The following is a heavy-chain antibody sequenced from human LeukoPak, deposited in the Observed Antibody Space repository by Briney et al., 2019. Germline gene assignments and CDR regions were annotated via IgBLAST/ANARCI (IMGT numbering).Heavy chain of an antibody. D-gene: IGHD4-17*01. J-gene: IGHJ3*02. CDR3: ARDRTDYGAFDI. CDR1: GFIVSSNY. CDR2: LSHTSSYT. V-gene: IGHV3-11*06. Sequence: GGSLRLSCAVSGFIVSSNYMSWVRQAPGKGLEWVSYLSHTSSYTNYADSVKGRFTISRDNAKNSLYLQMNSLRAEDTALYYCARDRTDYGAFDIWGQGTMVTVSS.